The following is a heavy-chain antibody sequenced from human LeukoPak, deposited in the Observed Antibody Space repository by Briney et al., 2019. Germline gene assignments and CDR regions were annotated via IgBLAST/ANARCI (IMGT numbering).Heavy chain of an antibody. CDR3: AKSTIAAAGMGYNWFDP. J-gene: IGHJ5*02. V-gene: IGHV4-39*07. Sequence: SETLSLTCTVSGGSISSSSYYWGWLRQPPGKGLEWIGSIYYSGSTYYNPSLKSRVTISVDTSKNQFSLKLSSVTAADTAVYYCAKSTIAAAGMGYNWFDPWGQGTLVTVSS. CDR1: GGSISSSSYY. D-gene: IGHD6-13*01. CDR2: IYYSGST.